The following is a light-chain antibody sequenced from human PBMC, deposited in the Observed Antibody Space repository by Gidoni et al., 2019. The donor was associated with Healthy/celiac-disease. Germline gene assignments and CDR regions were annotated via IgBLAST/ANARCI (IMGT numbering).Light chain of an antibody. CDR2: AAS. J-gene: IGKJ4*01. CDR3: QQINSYPLT. CDR1: QGISSY. V-gene: IGKV1-9*01. Sequence: DIQLTQSPSFLSASVGDRVTITCWASQGISSYLAWYQQKPGKAPKLLIYAASTLQSGVPSRFSGSGSGTEFTLTISSLQPEDFATYYCQQINSYPLTFGGGTKVEIK.